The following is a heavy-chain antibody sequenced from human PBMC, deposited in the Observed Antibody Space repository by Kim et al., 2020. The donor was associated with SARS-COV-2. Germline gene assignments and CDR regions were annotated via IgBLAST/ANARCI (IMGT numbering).Heavy chain of an antibody. CDR1: GFTFSSYW. CDR2: INSDGSST. D-gene: IGHD6-19*01. V-gene: IGHV3-74*01. Sequence: GGSLRLSCAASGFTFSSYWMHWVRQAPGKGLVWVSRINSDGSSTSYADSVKGRFTISRDNAKNTLYLQMNSLRAEDTAVYYCARESSGWKNDAFDIWGQGTMVTVSS. J-gene: IGHJ3*02. CDR3: ARESSGWKNDAFDI.